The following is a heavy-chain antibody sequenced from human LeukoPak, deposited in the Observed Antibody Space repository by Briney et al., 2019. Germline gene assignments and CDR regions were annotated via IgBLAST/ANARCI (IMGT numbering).Heavy chain of an antibody. CDR3: ARVWFGETPILYGMDV. V-gene: IGHV4-31*03. CDR1: GGSISSGGYS. Sequence: SETLSLTCTVSGGSISSGGYSWSWIRQHPGKGLEWIGYIYYGGSTYYNPSLKSRVTISVDTSKNQFSLKLSSVTAADTAVYYCARVWFGETPILYGMDVWGQGTTATVSS. D-gene: IGHD3-10*01. J-gene: IGHJ6*02. CDR2: IYYGGST.